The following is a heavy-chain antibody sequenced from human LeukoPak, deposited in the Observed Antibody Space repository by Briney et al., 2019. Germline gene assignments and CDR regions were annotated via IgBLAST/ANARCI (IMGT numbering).Heavy chain of an antibody. CDR3: AHKHTTMVYFDF. D-gene: IGHD5-18*01. CDR2: FYWDDDK. V-gene: IGHV2-5*02. Sequence: SAPTLAKPTQTLTLSCTFSGFSLSTSAVGVALIRHPPGKALEWLAFFYWDDDKRYSPSLKSRLTITKDTSKNQVVLTMTNMDPVDTATYYCAHKHTTMVYFDFWGQGTLVTVSS. CDR1: GFSLSTSAVG. J-gene: IGHJ4*02.